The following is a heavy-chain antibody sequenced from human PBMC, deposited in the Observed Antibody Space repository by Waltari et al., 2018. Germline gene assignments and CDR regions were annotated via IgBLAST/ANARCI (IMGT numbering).Heavy chain of an antibody. CDR1: GYTFPTYA. CDR3: ASVKVDTALDFDY. D-gene: IGHD5-18*01. J-gene: IGHJ4*02. V-gene: IGHV1-3*01. CDR2: IHAGNGDT. Sequence: QVQLVQSGAEVKKPGASVKVSCKASGYTFPTYAMHWVRQAPGQRLEWMGWIHAGNGDTKYSQKFQDRVTITRDTSASTTYMELSSLTSEDTAVYYCASVKVDTALDFDYWGQGTLVTVSS.